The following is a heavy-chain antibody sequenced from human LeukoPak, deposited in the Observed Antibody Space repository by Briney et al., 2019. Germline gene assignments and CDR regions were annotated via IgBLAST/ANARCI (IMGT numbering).Heavy chain of an antibody. D-gene: IGHD3-22*01. CDR2: IYTSGST. CDR3: ASVSVVITEGGFDY. J-gene: IGHJ4*02. Sequence: KTSETPSLTCTVSGGSISSYYWSWIRQPAGKGLEWIGRIYTSGSTNYNPSLKSRVTMSVDTSKNQFSLKLSSVTAADTAVYYCASVSVVITEGGFDYWGQGTLVTVSS. CDR1: GGSISSYY. V-gene: IGHV4-4*07.